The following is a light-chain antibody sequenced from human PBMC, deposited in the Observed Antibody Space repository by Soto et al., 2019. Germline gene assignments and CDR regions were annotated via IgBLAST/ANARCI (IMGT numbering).Light chain of an antibody. CDR2: GAS. J-gene: IGKJ1*01. CDR1: QSVSSSY. V-gene: IGKV3-20*01. Sequence: ILLTQSPGTLSLSPGERATLSCRASQSVSSSYLAWYQQKPGQAPRLLIYGASSRATGIPERFSGSGSGTDFTLTISRLEPEDFAVYYCQQYGSSPWTFGQGTKVDIK. CDR3: QQYGSSPWT.